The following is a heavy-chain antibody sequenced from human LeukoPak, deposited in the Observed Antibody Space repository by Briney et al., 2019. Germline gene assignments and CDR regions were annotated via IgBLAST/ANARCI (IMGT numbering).Heavy chain of an antibody. J-gene: IGHJ5*02. CDR3: ARHASNSRRFDP. CDR1: GGSVIGGSGYY. CDR2: LYYSGST. V-gene: IGHV4-39*01. D-gene: IGHD2/OR15-2a*01. Sequence: SETLSLTCTVSGGSVIGGSGYYWGWVRQSPGKGLEWIGSLYYSGSTYYNPSLNSRVTISVDTSKNQFSLNLSSVTAADTAVYYCARHASNSRRFDPWGQGTLVTVSS.